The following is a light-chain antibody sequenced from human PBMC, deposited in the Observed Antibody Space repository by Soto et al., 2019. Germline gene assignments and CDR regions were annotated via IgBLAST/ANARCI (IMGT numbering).Light chain of an antibody. J-gene: IGKJ4*01. CDR2: DAS. V-gene: IGKV3-11*01. CDR1: QSVSSY. Sequence: EIVLTQSPATLSLSPGERGTLSCRASQSVSSYLAWYQQKPGQAPRLLIYDASNRATGVPARFSGSGSGTDFTLTISSLEPEDFAVYYCHQRSDWPSTFGGGTKVEIK. CDR3: HQRSDWPST.